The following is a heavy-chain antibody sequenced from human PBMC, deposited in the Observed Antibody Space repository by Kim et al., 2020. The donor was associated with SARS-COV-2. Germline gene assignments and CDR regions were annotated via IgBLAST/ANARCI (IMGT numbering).Heavy chain of an antibody. J-gene: IGHJ3*02. Sequence: GGSLRLSCAASGFTFSSYAMSWVRQAPGKGLEWISGISGSGGSAYYADSVKGRFTISRDNSKNTLYLQMHSLRAEGTAVYYCAKGRITMIIGAFDIWGQGTMVTVSS. D-gene: IGHD3-22*01. V-gene: IGHV3-23*01. CDR3: AKGRITMIIGAFDI. CDR2: ISGSGGSA. CDR1: GFTFSSYA.